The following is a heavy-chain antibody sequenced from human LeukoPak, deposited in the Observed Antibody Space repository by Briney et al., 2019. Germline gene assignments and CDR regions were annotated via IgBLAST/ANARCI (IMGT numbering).Heavy chain of an antibody. CDR3: ARGRLSSGWYDD. Sequence: GGSLRLSCAASGFIFTDYYMNWVRQAPGKGLEWVSFIDSGSTSTKYADSVKGRFSISRDNAKNTLYLHMNSLRAEDTAVYYCARGRLSSGWYDDWGQGTLVTVSS. D-gene: IGHD6-19*01. J-gene: IGHJ4*02. CDR2: IDSGSTST. V-gene: IGHV3-11*06. CDR1: GFIFTDYY.